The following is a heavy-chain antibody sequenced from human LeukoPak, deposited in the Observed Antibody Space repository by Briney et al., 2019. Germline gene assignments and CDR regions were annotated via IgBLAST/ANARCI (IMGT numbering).Heavy chain of an antibody. CDR3: TRDLPIYIVATMSRYYYYGMDV. D-gene: IGHD5-12*01. J-gene: IGHJ6*02. CDR2: ISAYNGNT. Sequence: ASVKVSCKASGYTFTSYGISWVRQAPGQGLEWMGWISAYNGNTNYAQKLQGRVTMTTDTSTSTAYMEPRSLRSDDTAVYYCTRDLPIYIVATMSRYYYYGMDVWGQGTTVTVSS. V-gene: IGHV1-18*01. CDR1: GYTFTSYG.